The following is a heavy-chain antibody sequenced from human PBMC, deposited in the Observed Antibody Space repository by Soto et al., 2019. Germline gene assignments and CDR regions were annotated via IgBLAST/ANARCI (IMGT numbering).Heavy chain of an antibody. J-gene: IGHJ4*02. V-gene: IGHV5-10-1*01. D-gene: IGHD2-8*01. CDR1: GYSFTNFW. CDR2: IDPSDSYT. CDR3: ARHRHRDAAFRVVSTIGLDC. Sequence: GESLKISCETSGYSFTNFWNSWVRQMPGKGLEWMGRIDPSDSYTNYSPSFQGHVTFSADESINTAYLPWSSLKASDTAMYYCARHRHRDAAFRVVSTIGLDCWAQGTLVTVCS.